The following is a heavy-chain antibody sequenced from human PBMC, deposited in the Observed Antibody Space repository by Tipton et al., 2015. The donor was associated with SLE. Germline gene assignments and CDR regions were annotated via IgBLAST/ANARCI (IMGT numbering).Heavy chain of an antibody. CDR1: GDSTRNSL. CDR2: IFPGGAT. CDR3: ARGGHCISTSCHPWFDP. D-gene: IGHD2-2*01. V-gene: IGHV4-4*08. Sequence: LRLSCTVSGDSTRNSLWAWIRQAPGKGLEWVGYIFPGGATDYNPSPQSRAPISVDTSNNHLSLRLTSVTAADTAVYYCARGGHCISTSCHPWFDPWGQGTPVIVSS. J-gene: IGHJ5*02.